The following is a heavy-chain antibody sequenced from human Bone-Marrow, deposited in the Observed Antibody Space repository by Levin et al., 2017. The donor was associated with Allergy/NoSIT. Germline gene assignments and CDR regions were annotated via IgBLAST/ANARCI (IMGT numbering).Heavy chain of an antibody. V-gene: IGHV4-39*01. Sequence: GSLRLSCTVSGGSISSSSYYWGWIRQPPGKGLEWIGSIYYSGSTYYNPSLKSRVTISVDTSKNQFSLKLSSVTAADTAVYYCARHRVAGPFDYWGQGTLVTVSS. J-gene: IGHJ4*02. CDR3: ARHRVAGPFDY. D-gene: IGHD2-15*01. CDR2: IYYSGST. CDR1: GGSISSSSYY.